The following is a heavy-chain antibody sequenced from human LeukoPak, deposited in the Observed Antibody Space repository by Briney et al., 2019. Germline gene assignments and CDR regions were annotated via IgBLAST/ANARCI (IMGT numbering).Heavy chain of an antibody. D-gene: IGHD1-26*01. V-gene: IGHV3-7*01. CDR3: ARSLDGSYYSLGGLGY. CDR2: IKQDGSEK. Sequence: PGGSLRLSCAASGFTFSSYWMSWVRQAPGKGLEWVANIKQDGSEKYYVDSVKGRFTISRDNAKNSLYLQMNSLRAEDTAVYYCARSLDGSYYSLGGLGYWGQGTLVTVSS. CDR1: GFTFSSYW. J-gene: IGHJ4*02.